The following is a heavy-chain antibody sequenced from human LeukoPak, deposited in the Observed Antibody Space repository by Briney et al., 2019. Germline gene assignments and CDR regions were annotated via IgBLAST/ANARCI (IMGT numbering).Heavy chain of an antibody. J-gene: IGHJ4*02. Sequence: QTGGSLRLSCAASGFTFSGSAMRWVRQASGKGLEWVGRIRSKANSYATAYAESVKGRFTTSRYDSKDTAYLQMNSLKTEDTAVYYCARQDEDVVVTADLDYGGRGTLVTASS. CDR1: GFTFSGSA. CDR3: ARQDEDVVVTADLDY. V-gene: IGHV3-73*01. D-gene: IGHD2-21*02. CDR2: IRSKANSYAT.